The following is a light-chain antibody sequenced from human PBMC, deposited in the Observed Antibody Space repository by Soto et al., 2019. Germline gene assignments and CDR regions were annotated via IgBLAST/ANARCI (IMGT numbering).Light chain of an antibody. V-gene: IGLV2-23*01. CDR1: SSDVGSYNL. Sequence: QSALTQPASVSGSPGQSITISCTGISSDVGSYNLVSWYQQHPGKAPKVMIYEGSKRPSGVSSRFSGSQSGNTASLTISGLQAEEEADYYCCSYAGGSALNYVFGTGTKVTVL. CDR2: EGS. J-gene: IGLJ1*01. CDR3: CSYAGGSALNYV.